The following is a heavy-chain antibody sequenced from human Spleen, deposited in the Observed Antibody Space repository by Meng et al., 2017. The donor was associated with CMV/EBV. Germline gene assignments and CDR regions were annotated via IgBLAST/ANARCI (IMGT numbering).Heavy chain of an antibody. Sequence: ASVKVSCKASGYTFTDYYILWVRQAPGQGLEWMGWINPKSGDTNFAQKFQGRVTMTRDTSISTAYMELSRLRSDDTAVYYCATPPGGQWLVRDYWGQGTLVTVSS. CDR3: ATPPGGQWLVRDY. D-gene: IGHD6-19*01. CDR1: GYTFTDYY. J-gene: IGHJ4*02. V-gene: IGHV1-2*02. CDR2: INPKSGDT.